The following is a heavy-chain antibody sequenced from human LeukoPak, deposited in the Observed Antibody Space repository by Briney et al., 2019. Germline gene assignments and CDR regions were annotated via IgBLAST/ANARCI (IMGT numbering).Heavy chain of an antibody. V-gene: IGHV3-30*18. D-gene: IGHD3-10*01. CDR1: GFTFSSYG. J-gene: IGHJ4*02. CDR3: AKDVDPFGSGSYVEGFDY. CDR2: ISYGGSNK. Sequence: GGSLRLSCAASGFTFSSYGMHWVRQAPGKGLEWVAVISYGGSNKYYADSVKGRFTISRDNSKNTLYLQMNSLRAEDTAVYYCAKDVDPFGSGSYVEGFDYWGQGTLVTVSS.